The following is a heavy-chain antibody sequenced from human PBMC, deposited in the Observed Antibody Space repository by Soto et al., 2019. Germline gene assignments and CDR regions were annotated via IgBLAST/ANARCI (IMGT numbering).Heavy chain of an antibody. J-gene: IGHJ3*02. D-gene: IGHD6-19*01. CDR1: GYTFTGYY. Sequence: ASVKVSCKASGYTFTGYYMHWVRQAPGQGLEWMGWINPNSGGTNYAQKFQGWVTMTRDTSISTAYMELSRLRSDDTAVYYCARGTWLVGYAFDIWGQGTMVTVSS. CDR3: ARGTWLVGYAFDI. CDR2: INPNSGGT. V-gene: IGHV1-2*04.